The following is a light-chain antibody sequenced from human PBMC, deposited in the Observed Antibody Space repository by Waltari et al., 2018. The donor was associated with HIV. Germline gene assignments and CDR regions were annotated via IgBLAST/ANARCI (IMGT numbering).Light chain of an antibody. J-gene: IGLJ2*01. Sequence: QSVMTQPPSASGTPGQTVPISCSGTYSNIGSNPVNCDQKLPGTAPKLLIYSSDQWPSGVPDRFSGSKSGTSASLAISGLQSEDEADYYCAAWDDSLKGVIFGGGTKLTVL. V-gene: IGLV1-44*01. CDR1: YSNIGSNP. CDR3: AAWDDSLKGVI. CDR2: SSD.